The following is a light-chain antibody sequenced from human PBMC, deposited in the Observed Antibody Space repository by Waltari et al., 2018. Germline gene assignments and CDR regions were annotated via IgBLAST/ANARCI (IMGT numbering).Light chain of an antibody. J-gene: IGLJ2*01. CDR2: YDS. CDR1: NLGNQY. Sequence: SYELTQPPSVSVSPGQTASITCSGDNLGNQYASWYQQKPGQSPVLVIYYDSKRPSGIPERFSGSNSGNTATLTISGTQAMDEADYYCQAGDTTTVVFGGGTKVTVL. CDR3: QAGDTTTVV. V-gene: IGLV3-1*01.